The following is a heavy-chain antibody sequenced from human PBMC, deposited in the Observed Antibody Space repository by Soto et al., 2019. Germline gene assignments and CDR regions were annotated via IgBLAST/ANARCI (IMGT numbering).Heavy chain of an antibody. CDR1: GFTLRDYA. J-gene: IGHJ6*03. CDR2: ISGSGGST. D-gene: IGHD3-3*01. CDR3: AKSIWSGYYYYYMDV. V-gene: IGHV3-23*01. Sequence: VGPLRLSCTASGFTLRDYAMSWVRKTPRKGLEWVSAISGSGGSTYYADSGKGRFTISRDNSKNTLYLQMNSLRAEDTAVYYCAKSIWSGYYYYYMDVWGKGTTVTVSS.